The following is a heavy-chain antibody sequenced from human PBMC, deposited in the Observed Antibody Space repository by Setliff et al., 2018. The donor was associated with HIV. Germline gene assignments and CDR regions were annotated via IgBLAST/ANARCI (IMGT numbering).Heavy chain of an antibody. CDR1: GGSFSGYY. CDR2: IDYSGST. J-gene: IGHJ4*02. CDR3: ARQKTVTTYFDY. Sequence: SETLSLTCSVSGGSFSGYYWSWIRQPPGKGLEWIGYIDYSGSTNYNPSLKSRVTISVDTSRSQFSLKLSSVTAADTAVYYCARQKTVTTYFDYWGQGTLVTVSS. D-gene: IGHD4-17*01. V-gene: IGHV4-59*01.